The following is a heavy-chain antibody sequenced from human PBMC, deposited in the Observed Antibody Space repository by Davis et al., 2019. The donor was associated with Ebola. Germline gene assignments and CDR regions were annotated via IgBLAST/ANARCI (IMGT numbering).Heavy chain of an antibody. CDR3: AREIGCSGGSCYSPYYYYYGMDV. D-gene: IGHD2-15*01. CDR2: ISAYNGNT. Sequence: ASVKVSCKASGYTFTSYGISWVRQAPGQGLEWMGWISAYNGNTNYEQKLQGRVTMTTDTSTSTAYMELRSLRSDDTAVYYCAREIGCSGGSCYSPYYYYYGMDVWGQGTTVTVSS. V-gene: IGHV1-18*01. J-gene: IGHJ6*02. CDR1: GYTFTSYG.